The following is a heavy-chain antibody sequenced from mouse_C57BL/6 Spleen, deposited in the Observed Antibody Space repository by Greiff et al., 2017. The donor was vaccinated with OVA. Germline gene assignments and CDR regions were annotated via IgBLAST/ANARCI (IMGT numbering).Heavy chain of an antibody. V-gene: IGHV7-3*01. J-gene: IGHJ1*03. CDR3: ASPTTVVATGYFDV. D-gene: IGHD1-1*01. Sequence: EVMLVESGGGLVQPGGSLSLSCAASGFTFTDYYMSWVRQPPGKALEWLGFIRNKANGYTTEYSASVKGRFTISGDNSQSILYLQMNALRAEDSATYYCASPTTVVATGYFDVWGTGTTVTVSS. CDR2: IRNKANGYTT. CDR1: GFTFTDYY.